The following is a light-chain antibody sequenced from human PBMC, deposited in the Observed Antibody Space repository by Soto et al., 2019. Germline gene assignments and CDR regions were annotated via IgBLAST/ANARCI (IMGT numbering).Light chain of an antibody. Sequence: DIQMTQSPSTLSASVGDRVTITCRASQSVSHWLAWYQQKPGKAPSLLIYRASHLESGVPSRFSGSGSGTEFSLTISSLQPDDFATYYCQQYTSYSVTFGQGTKVEIK. CDR1: QSVSHW. CDR3: QQYTSYSVT. CDR2: RAS. J-gene: IGKJ1*01. V-gene: IGKV1-5*03.